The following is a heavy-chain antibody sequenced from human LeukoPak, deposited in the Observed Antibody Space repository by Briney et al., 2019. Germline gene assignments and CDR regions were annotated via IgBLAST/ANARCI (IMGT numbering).Heavy chain of an antibody. CDR1: GFTFSYAW. D-gene: IGHD1-26*01. J-gene: IGHJ4*02. Sequence: GGSLRLSCAASGFTFSYAWMSWVRQAPGKGLEWVGRIKSKTDGGITDYAAPVKGRFNISRDDSKDPLYLQMNSVKTEDTAVYYCATDQRWELPLNYWGQGTLVTVSS. V-gene: IGHV3-15*01. CDR3: ATDQRWELPLNY. CDR2: IKSKTDGGIT.